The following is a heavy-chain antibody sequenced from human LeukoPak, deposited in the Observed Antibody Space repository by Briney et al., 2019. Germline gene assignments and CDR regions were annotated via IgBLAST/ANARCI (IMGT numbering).Heavy chain of an antibody. CDR3: AREGQQQLVFDY. V-gene: IGHV3-30-3*01. J-gene: IGHJ4*02. D-gene: IGHD6-13*01. CDR2: ISYDGSNN. Sequence: AVISYDGSNNYYAASVKGRFTISRDNSKNTLYLQMNSLRAEDTAVYYCAREGQQQLVFDYWGQGTLVTVSS.